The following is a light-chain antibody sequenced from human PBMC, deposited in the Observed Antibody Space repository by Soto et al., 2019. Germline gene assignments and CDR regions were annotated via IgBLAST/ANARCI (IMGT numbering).Light chain of an antibody. CDR2: SNI. Sequence: QSVLTQAPSASGTPGQRVTISCSGSDSNIGSNTVNWYQQLPGTAPKLLIYSNIQRPSGVPVRFSGSKSGTSASLAISGLQSEDEADYYCAAWDDSLNGYVFGTGTKLTVL. V-gene: IGLV1-44*01. J-gene: IGLJ1*01. CDR3: AAWDDSLNGYV. CDR1: DSNIGSNT.